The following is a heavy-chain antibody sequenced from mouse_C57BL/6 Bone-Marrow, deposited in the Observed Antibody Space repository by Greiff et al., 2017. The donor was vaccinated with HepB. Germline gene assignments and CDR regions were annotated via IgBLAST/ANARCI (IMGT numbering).Heavy chain of an antibody. V-gene: IGHV2-5*01. D-gene: IGHD2-3*01. CDR1: GFSLTSYG. CDR3: AKKADGYYGEFAY. CDR2: IWRGGST. Sequence: QVQLQQSGPGLVQPSQSLSITCTVSGFSLTSYGVHWVRQSPGKGLEWLGVIWRGGSTDYNAAFMSRLSITKDNSKSQVFFKMTSLQADDTAIYYCAKKADGYYGEFAYWGQGTLVTVSA. J-gene: IGHJ3*01.